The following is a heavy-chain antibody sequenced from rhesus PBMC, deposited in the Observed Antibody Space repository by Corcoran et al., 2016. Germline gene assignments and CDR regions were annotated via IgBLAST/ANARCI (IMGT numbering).Heavy chain of an antibody. Sequence: VQLQESGPGLVETSETLSLTCAVSRVSVASRNWWRWISQAPGKGQELIGYISGSSCITYDNPSLKSRVTISTDTSKNHFARKLSSGTAADTAVYYGALHGGDYYRSFDYWGQGVRVTVSS. J-gene: IGHJ4*01. CDR3: ALHGGDYYRSFDY. V-gene: IGHV4-65*01. CDR1: RVSVASRNW. CDR2: ISGSSCIT. D-gene: IGHD3-34*01.